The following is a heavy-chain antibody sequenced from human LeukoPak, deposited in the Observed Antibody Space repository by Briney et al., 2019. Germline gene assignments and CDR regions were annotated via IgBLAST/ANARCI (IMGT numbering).Heavy chain of an antibody. CDR1: GGSISSHY. J-gene: IGHJ5*02. D-gene: IGHD4-23*01. Sequence: PSETLSLTCTVSGGSISSHYWSWIRQPPGKGLEWIGYIYYSGSTNYNPSLKSRVTISVDTSKNQFSLKLSSVTAADTAVYYCARHTVVTPRRWGWFDPWGQGTLVTVSS. CDR3: ARHTVVTPRRWGWFDP. CDR2: IYYSGST. V-gene: IGHV4-59*08.